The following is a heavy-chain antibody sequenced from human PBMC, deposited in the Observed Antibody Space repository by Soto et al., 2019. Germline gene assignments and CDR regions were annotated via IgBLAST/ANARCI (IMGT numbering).Heavy chain of an antibody. J-gene: IGHJ4*02. CDR2: IVYDGGSK. CDR3: AREAEGDDY. D-gene: IGHD3-16*01. Sequence: QVQLVESGGGVVQPGRSLRLSCAASGFTFSRYAMHWVRQAPGKGLEGVAVIVYDGGSKYYADSVKGRFTISRDNSKNTVYLQMNSLRAEDTAVYYCAREAEGDDYWGQGTLVTVSS. V-gene: IGHV3-30-3*01. CDR1: GFTFSRYA.